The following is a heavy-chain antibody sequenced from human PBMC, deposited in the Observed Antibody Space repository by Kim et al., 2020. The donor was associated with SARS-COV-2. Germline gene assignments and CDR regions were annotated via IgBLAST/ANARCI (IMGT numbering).Heavy chain of an antibody. CDR1: GFTFSSYD. V-gene: IGHV3-13*01. CDR3: ARGVAGYYYYGMDV. J-gene: IGHJ6*02. CDR2: IGTAGDT. D-gene: IGHD6-19*01. Sequence: GGSLRLSCAASGFTFSSYDMHWVRQATGKGLEWVSAIGTAGDTYYPGSVKGRFTISRENAKNSLYLQMNSLRAGDTAVYYCARGVAGYYYYGMDVWGQGTTVTVSS.